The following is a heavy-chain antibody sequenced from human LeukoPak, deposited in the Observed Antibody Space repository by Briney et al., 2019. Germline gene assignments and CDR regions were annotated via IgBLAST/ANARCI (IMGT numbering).Heavy chain of an antibody. CDR3: ARRSNPSGYGDAFDI. CDR1: GGSFSGYY. V-gene: IGHV4-34*01. Sequence: SETLSLTCAVYGGSFSGYYWSWIRQPPGKGLEWIGEINHSGSTNYNPSLKSRVTISVDTSKNQFSLKLSPVTAADTAVYYCARRSNPSGYGDAFDIWGQGTMVTVSS. CDR2: INHSGST. D-gene: IGHD3-9*01. J-gene: IGHJ3*02.